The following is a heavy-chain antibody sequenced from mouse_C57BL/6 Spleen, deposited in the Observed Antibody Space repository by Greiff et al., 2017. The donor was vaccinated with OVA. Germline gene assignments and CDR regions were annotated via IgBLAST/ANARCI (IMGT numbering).Heavy chain of an antibody. J-gene: IGHJ2*01. CDR1: GYSFTSYY. CDR3: AREGITTAYFDY. Sequence: QVQLQQSGPELVKPGASVKISCKASGYSFTSYYIHWVKQRPGQRLEWIGWIYPGSGNTKYNEKFKGKATLTADTSSSTAYMQLSSLTSEDSAVYYCAREGITTAYFDYWGQGTTLTVSS. V-gene: IGHV1-66*01. D-gene: IGHD1-2*01. CDR2: IYPGSGNT.